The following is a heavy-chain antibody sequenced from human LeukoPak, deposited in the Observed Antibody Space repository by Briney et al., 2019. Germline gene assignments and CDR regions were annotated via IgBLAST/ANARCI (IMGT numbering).Heavy chain of an antibody. CDR2: IYYRGST. J-gene: IGHJ5*02. D-gene: IGHD3-16*01. Sequence: SETLSLTCTVSGGSISSSTYYWGWIRQPPGKGLEWIASIYYRGSTYYKPSLKSRVTISVDTSKNQFSLKLSSVTAADTAVYFCTKTYYDTKKPWAWGQGILVTVSS. V-gene: IGHV4-39*07. CDR1: GGSISSSTYY. CDR3: TKTYYDTKKPWA.